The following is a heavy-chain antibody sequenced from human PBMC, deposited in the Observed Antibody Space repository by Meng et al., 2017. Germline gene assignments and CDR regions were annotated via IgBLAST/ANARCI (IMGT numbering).Heavy chain of an antibody. CDR1: GFTFSSYA. Sequence: GESLKISCAASGFTFSSYAMHWVRQAPGKGLEWVAVISYDGSNKYYADSVKGRFTISRDNSKNTLYLQMNSLRAEDTAVYYCARDSEKTYYYGSGSYSFFDYWGQGTLVTVSS. CDR3: ARDSEKTYYYGSGSYSFFDY. D-gene: IGHD3-10*01. CDR2: ISYDGSNK. J-gene: IGHJ4*02. V-gene: IGHV3-30*01.